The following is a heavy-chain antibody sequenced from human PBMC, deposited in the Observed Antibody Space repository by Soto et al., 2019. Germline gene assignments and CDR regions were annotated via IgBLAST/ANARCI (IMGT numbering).Heavy chain of an antibody. CDR1: GYTFTGYY. CDR3: ARGSIAARPQAYYLSY. D-gene: IGHD6-6*01. J-gene: IGHJ4*02. V-gene: IGHV1-2*04. CDR2: INPNSGGT. Sequence: ASVKVSCKVSGYTFTGYYMHWVRQAPGQGLEWMGWINPNSGGTNYAQKFQGWVTMTRDTSISTAYMELSRLRSDDTAVYYCARGSIAARPQAYYLSYWGQGTLVTVSS.